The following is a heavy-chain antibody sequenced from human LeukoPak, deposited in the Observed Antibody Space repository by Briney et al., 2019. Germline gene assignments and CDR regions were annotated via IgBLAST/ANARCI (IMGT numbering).Heavy chain of an antibody. CDR1: GGSISSYY. Sequence: KPSETLSLTCTVSGGSISSYYWSWIRQPAGKGLEWIGRIYTSGSTNYNPSLKSRVTMSVDTSKNQFSLKLSSVTAADTAVYYCARGPATYYYDSSPLGYWGQGTLVTVSS. CDR2: IYTSGST. J-gene: IGHJ4*02. D-gene: IGHD3-22*01. V-gene: IGHV4-4*07. CDR3: ARGPATYYYDSSPLGY.